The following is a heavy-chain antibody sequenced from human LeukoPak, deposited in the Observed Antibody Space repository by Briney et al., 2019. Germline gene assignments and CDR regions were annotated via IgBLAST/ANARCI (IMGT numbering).Heavy chain of an antibody. D-gene: IGHD5-24*01. CDR2: ISYDGSNK. J-gene: IGHJ6*02. Sequence: GGSLRLSCAASGFTFSSYGMHWVRQAPGKGLEWVAVISYDGSNKYYADSVKGRFTISRDNSKNTLYLQMNSLRAEDTAVYYCAKCFKMATIRYYYGMDVWGQGTTVTVSS. CDR3: AKCFKMATIRYYYGMDV. CDR1: GFTFSSYG. V-gene: IGHV3-30*18.